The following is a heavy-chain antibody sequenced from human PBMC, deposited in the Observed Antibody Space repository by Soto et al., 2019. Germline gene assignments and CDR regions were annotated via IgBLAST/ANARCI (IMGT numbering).Heavy chain of an antibody. CDR2: ISAYNGNT. CDR3: ARGRYDFWSTSYYLDY. CDR1: GYTFLSYS. V-gene: IGHV1-18*01. Sequence: VASVKVACKASGYTFLSYSFTWVRQAPGQGLEWMGWISAYNGNTSYAQKFQGRVTMTTDTSTSTAYMELRSLRSDDTAVFYCARGRYDFWSTSYYLDYWGQGTLVTVSS. J-gene: IGHJ4*02. D-gene: IGHD3-3*01.